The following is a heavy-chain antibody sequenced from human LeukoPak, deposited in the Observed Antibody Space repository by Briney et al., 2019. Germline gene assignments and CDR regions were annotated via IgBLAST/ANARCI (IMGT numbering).Heavy chain of an antibody. V-gene: IGHV3-30-3*01. CDR2: ISYDGSNK. Sequence: GGSLRLSCAASGFTFSSYAMHWVRQAPGKGQEWVAVISYDGSNKYYADSVKGRFTISRDYSKNTLYLQMNSLRAEDTAVYYCARSKNAFDIWGQGTMVTVSS. CDR1: GFTFSSYA. CDR3: ARSKNAFDI. J-gene: IGHJ3*02.